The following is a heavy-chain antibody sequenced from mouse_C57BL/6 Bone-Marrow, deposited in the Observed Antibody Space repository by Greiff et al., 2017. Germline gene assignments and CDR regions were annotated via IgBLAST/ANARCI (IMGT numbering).Heavy chain of an antibody. CDR1: GYTFTTYP. CDR3: ARGGGSWYFDV. V-gene: IGHV1-47*01. J-gene: IGHJ1*03. Sequence: QVQLQQSGAELVKPGASVKMSCKASGYTFTTYPIEWMKQNHGKSLEWIGNFHPYNDDTNYNQKFKGKSTLTVDKSDSTAYMQLSSLTSEDSAVFYCARGGGSWYFDVWGTGTTVTVSS. CDR2: FHPYNDDT.